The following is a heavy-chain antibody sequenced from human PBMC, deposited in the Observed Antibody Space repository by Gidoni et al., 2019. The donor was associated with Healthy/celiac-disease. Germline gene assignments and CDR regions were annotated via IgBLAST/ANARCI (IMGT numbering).Heavy chain of an antibody. V-gene: IGHV3-30*01. CDR3: AREWETYDSSGYLDY. CDR2: ISYDGSNK. Sequence: QVQLVESGGGVVQPGRSLRLSCAASGFTFSSYAMHWVRQAPGKGLEWVAVISYDGSNKYYADSVKGRFTISRDNSKNTLYLQMNSLRAEDTAVYYCAREWETYDSSGYLDYWGQGTLVTVSS. J-gene: IGHJ4*02. D-gene: IGHD3-22*01. CDR1: GFTFSSYA.